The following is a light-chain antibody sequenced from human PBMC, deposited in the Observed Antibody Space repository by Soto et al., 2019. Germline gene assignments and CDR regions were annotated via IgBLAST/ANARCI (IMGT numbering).Light chain of an antibody. CDR2: GAS. V-gene: IGKV3-20*01. J-gene: IGKJ3*01. CDR3: QQYGSSPFT. Sequence: EIVLTQSPGTLSLSPGERATLSCRASQSFSSSYLAWYQQKPGQAPRLLIYGASSRATGIPDRFSGSGSGTDFTLTIGRLEPEDFAVYYCQQYGSSPFTFGPGTKVDIK. CDR1: QSFSSSY.